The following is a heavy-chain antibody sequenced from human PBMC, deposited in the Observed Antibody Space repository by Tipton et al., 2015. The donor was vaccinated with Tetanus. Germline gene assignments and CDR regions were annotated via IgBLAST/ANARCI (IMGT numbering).Heavy chain of an antibody. CDR3: ARAATGTADFDS. CDR2: FYSSEST. Sequence: TLSLTCIVSGGSISSYYWNRIRQPAGKGLEWIGRFYSSESTNYNPSLKSRVTMSVDTSKNQFSLRLTSVTAADTAVYYCARAATGTADFDSWGQGTLVTVSS. CDR1: GGSISSYY. V-gene: IGHV4-4*07. D-gene: IGHD3-9*01. J-gene: IGHJ4*02.